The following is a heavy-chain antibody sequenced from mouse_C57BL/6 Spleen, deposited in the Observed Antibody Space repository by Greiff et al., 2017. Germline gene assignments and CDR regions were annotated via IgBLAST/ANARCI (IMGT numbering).Heavy chain of an antibody. CDR2: INPNNGGT. CDR3: ATDGNYPAWFAY. Sequence: VQLQQSGPELVKPGASVKMSCKASGYTFTDYNMHWVKQSHGKSLEWIGYINPNNGGTSYNQKFKGKATLTVNKSSSTAYMELRSLTSEDSAVYYCATDGNYPAWFAYWGQGTLVTVSA. CDR1: GYTFTDYN. V-gene: IGHV1-22*01. D-gene: IGHD2-1*01. J-gene: IGHJ3*01.